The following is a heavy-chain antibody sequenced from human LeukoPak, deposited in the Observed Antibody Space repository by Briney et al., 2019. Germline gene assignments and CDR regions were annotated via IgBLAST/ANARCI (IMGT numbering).Heavy chain of an antibody. CDR1: GGSISSGDYY. CDR3: ARDYCSSTSCRGWFDP. J-gene: IGHJ5*02. D-gene: IGHD2-2*01. Sequence: SQTLSLTCTVSGGSISSGDYYWSWIRQPPGKGLEWIGYIYYSGSTYYNPSLKSRVTISVDTSKNQFSLKLSSVTAADTAVYYGARDYCSSTSCRGWFDPWGQGTLVTVSS. V-gene: IGHV4-30-4*08. CDR2: IYYSGST.